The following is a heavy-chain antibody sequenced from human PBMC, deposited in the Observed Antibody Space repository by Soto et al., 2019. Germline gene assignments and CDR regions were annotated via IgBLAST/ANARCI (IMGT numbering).Heavy chain of an antibody. D-gene: IGHD3-16*01. CDR1: GFIFSDYA. V-gene: IGHV3-23*01. J-gene: IGHJ2*01. Sequence: EAQLLESGGGLARPGGSLKLSCVASGFIFSDYAMTWIRQAPGKGLEWVATISATGGNIEYRESLTGRFTISRDNSKKMVYLQINGLTADDTAVYYCAKVAGGLGYFDLWGRGTLVTVSS. CDR2: ISATGGNI. CDR3: AKVAGGLGYFDL.